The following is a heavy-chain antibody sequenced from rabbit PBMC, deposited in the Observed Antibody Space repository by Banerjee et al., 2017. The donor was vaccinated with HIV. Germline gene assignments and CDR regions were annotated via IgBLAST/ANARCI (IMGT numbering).Heavy chain of an antibody. D-gene: IGHD8-1*01. V-gene: IGHV1S40*01. J-gene: IGHJ6*01. CDR2: IDTGSRDFT. Sequence: QSLEESGGDLVKPGASLTLTCKASGLDFSGDSYDSYMCWVRQAPGKGLEWIACIDTGSRDFTYYASWAKGRFTISKTSSPTVTLQMTSLTVADTATYFCARDTGTSFSTYGMGLWGQGTLVTVS. CDR1: GLDFSGDSY. CDR3: ARDTGTSFSTYGMGL.